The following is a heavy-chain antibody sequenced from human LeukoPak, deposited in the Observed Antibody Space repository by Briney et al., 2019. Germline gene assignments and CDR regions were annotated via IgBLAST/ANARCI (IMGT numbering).Heavy chain of an antibody. D-gene: IGHD4-17*01. Sequence: GESLKISCKGSGYTFSSSWIGWVRQMPGKGLEWMGIIYPGDSDTRYSPSFQGQVTISADKSINTAYLQWSSLKATDTGMYFCAKKYGRPYDYWGQGTLVPVSS. J-gene: IGHJ4*02. V-gene: IGHV5-51*01. CDR1: GYTFSSSW. CDR3: AKKYGRPYDY. CDR2: IYPGDSDT.